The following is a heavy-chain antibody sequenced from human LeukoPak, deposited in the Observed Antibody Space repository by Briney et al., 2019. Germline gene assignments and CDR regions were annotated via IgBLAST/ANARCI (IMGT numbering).Heavy chain of an antibody. D-gene: IGHD3-10*01. CDR3: AKKFSYGSGAGDALDI. CDR1: GFTFSGFG. J-gene: IGHJ3*02. Sequence: GGSLRLSCAASGFTFSGFGMHWVRQAPGKGLEWVAVISYDGSLKHYLDPVKGRFTISRDNSKNTVVLQMDSLRVEDTAIYYCAKKFSYGSGAGDALDIWGHGTLVTVSS. CDR2: ISYDGSLK. V-gene: IGHV3-30*18.